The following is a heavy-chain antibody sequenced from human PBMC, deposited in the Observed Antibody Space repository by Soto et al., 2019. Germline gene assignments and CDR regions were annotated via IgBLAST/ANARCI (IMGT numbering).Heavy chain of an antibody. V-gene: IGHV1-69*13. CDR1: GGTFSSYA. CDR3: ANIIDSSGYYFDY. J-gene: IGHJ4*02. Sequence: GASVKVSCKASGGTFSSYAISWVRQAPGQGLEWMGGIIPIFGTANYAQKFQGRVTITADESTSTAHMELSSLRSEDTAVYYCANIIDSSGYYFDYWGQGTLVTVSS. CDR2: IIPIFGTA. D-gene: IGHD3-22*01.